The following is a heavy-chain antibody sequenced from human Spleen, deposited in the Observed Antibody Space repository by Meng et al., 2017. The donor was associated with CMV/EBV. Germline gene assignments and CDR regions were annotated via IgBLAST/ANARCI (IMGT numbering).Heavy chain of an antibody. CDR1: GYTFTTYD. V-gene: IGHV1-18*01. J-gene: IGHJ4*02. D-gene: IGHD3-10*01. CDR3: AKRSIGFGDPFDS. Sequence: ASVKVSCKASGYTFTTYDITWVRQAPGQGLEWMGWISAYNGNTNYAQKLQDRVTMITDTSTSTAYMELRSLRSDDTAVYYCAKRSIGFGDPFDSWGPGTLVTVSS. CDR2: ISAYNGNT.